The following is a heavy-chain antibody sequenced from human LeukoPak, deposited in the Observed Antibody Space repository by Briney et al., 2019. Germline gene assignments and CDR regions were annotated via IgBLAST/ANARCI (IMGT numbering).Heavy chain of an antibody. V-gene: IGHV4-59*08. J-gene: IGHJ4*02. CDR3: ARQKADPLPEDFDY. CDR2: DYYSGSS. CDR1: GGSITDYY. Sequence: PSETLSLTCTVSGGSITDYYWGWIRQPPGKGLEWIGYDYYSGSSNYNPSLKSRVTISLDTSKNQFSLKLTSVTAANTAVYFCARQKADPLPEDFDYWGLGTLVTVSS.